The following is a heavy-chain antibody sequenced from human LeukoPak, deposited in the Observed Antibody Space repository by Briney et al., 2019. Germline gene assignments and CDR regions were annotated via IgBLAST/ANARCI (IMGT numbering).Heavy chain of an antibody. CDR2: ISSSGSTI. CDR3: ARDLLYGVRGVNGY. Sequence: PGGSLRLSCAASGFTFSDYYMSWIRQAPGKGLEWVSYISSSGSTIYYADSVKGRFTISRDNAKNSLYLQVNSLRAEDTAVYYCARDLLYGVRGVNGYWGQGTLVTVSS. J-gene: IGHJ4*02. V-gene: IGHV3-11*01. CDR1: GFTFSDYY. D-gene: IGHD3-10*01.